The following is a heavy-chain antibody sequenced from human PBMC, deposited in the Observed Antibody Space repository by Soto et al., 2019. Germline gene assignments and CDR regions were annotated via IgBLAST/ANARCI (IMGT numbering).Heavy chain of an antibody. J-gene: IGHJ1*01. CDR3: ARGTRWD. CDR1: GDTFIDYF. Sequence: QVQLVQSGAEVKKPGASVKVSCKASGDTFIDYFIHWVRQAPGQGLEWMAMINPSDRNTRYAQKFKGRVTLTTDTSTGTVYMDLSNLRSDDTAFYVCARGTRWDWGQGTLVTVSS. CDR2: INPSDRNT. V-gene: IGHV1-46*01.